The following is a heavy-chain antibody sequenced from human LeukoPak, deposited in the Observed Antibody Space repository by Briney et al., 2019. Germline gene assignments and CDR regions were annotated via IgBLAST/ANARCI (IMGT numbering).Heavy chain of an antibody. J-gene: IGHJ4*02. V-gene: IGHV4-59*01. D-gene: IGHD6-19*01. CDR2: IYYSGST. CDR1: GGSISSYY. CDR3: ASTPLSGWYRD. Sequence: PSETLSLTCTVSGGSISSYYWSWIRQPPGKGLEWIGYIYYSGSTNYNPSLKSRVTISVDTSKNQFSLKLSSVTAADTAVYYCASTPLSGWYRDWGQGTLVTVSS.